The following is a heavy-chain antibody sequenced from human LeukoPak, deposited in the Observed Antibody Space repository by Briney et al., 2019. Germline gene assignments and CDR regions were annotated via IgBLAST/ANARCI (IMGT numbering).Heavy chain of an antibody. Sequence: GASVKVSCKASGYTFTSYDINWVRQATGQGLEWMGWMNPNSGNTGYAQKFQGRVTMTRNTSISTAYMELSSLRSEDTAVYYCARLIAAAERGGTNFDYWGQGTLVTVSS. CDR1: GYTFTSYD. CDR3: ARLIAAAERGGTNFDY. D-gene: IGHD6-13*01. CDR2: MNPNSGNT. V-gene: IGHV1-8*01. J-gene: IGHJ4*02.